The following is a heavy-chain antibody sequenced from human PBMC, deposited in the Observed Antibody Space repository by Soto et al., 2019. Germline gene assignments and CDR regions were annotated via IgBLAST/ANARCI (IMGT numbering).Heavy chain of an antibody. V-gene: IGHV3-23*01. CDR2: ISGSGGST. CDR1: GFTFSSYA. CDR3: AASAAAATRGWFDP. D-gene: IGHD6-13*01. J-gene: IGHJ5*02. Sequence: PGGSLRLSCAASGFTFSSYAMSWVRQAPGKGLEWVSAISGSGGSTYYADSVKGRFTISRDNSKNTLYLQMNSLRAEDAAVYYCAASAAAATRGWFDPWGQGTLVTVSS.